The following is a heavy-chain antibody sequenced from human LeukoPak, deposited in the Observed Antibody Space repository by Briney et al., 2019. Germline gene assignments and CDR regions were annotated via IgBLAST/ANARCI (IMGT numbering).Heavy chain of an antibody. Sequence: ASVKVSCKASGYTFTSYDINWVRQATGQGLEWMGWMNPNSGNTGYAQKFQGRVTMTRNTSISTAYMELNSLRVEDTALYYCARADLYCSSTSCYLGPYYYYYGMDVWGQGTTVTVSS. CDR1: GYTFTSYD. V-gene: IGHV1-8*01. CDR2: MNPNSGNT. D-gene: IGHD2-2*01. J-gene: IGHJ6*02. CDR3: ARADLYCSSTSCYLGPYYYYYGMDV.